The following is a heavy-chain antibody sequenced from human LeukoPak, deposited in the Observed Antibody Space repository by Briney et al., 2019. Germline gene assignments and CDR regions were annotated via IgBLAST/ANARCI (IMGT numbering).Heavy chain of an antibody. CDR3: AREPDGGYYPTPFFDY. V-gene: IGHV3-48*01. CDR2: ISSSSSTI. Sequence: GGSLRLSCAASGFTFSSYSMNWVRQAPGKGLEWVSYISSSSSTIYYADSVKGRFTISRDNAKNSLYLQMNSLRAEDTAVYYCAREPDGGYYPTPFFDYWGQGTLVTVSS. J-gene: IGHJ4*02. D-gene: IGHD3-22*01. CDR1: GFTFSSYS.